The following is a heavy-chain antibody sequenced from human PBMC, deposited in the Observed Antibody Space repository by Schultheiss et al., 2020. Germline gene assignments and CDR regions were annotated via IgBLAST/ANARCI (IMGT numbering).Heavy chain of an antibody. Sequence: GESLKISCAASGFTFSSYSMNWVRQAPGKGLEWVSSISSSSSYIYYADSVKGRFTISRDNAKNSLYLQMNSLRAEDTAVYYCAEGGSGSSHYWGQGTLVTVSS. D-gene: IGHD3-10*01. V-gene: IGHV3-21*01. CDR1: GFTFSSYS. J-gene: IGHJ4*02. CDR2: ISSSSSYI. CDR3: AEGGSGSSHY.